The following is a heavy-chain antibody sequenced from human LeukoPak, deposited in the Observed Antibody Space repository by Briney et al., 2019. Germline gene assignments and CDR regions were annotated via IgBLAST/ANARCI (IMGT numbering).Heavy chain of an antibody. CDR2: INAGNGNT. D-gene: IGHD6-19*01. Sequence: ASVKVSCKASGYTFTSYAMHWVRQAPGQRLEWMGWINAGNGNTKYSQKFQGRVTFTGDTSASTAYMELSSLRSEDTAVYYCARGPHSSGWYHADVWGQGTTVTVSS. CDR1: GYTFTSYA. CDR3: ARGPHSSGWYHADV. V-gene: IGHV1-3*01. J-gene: IGHJ6*02.